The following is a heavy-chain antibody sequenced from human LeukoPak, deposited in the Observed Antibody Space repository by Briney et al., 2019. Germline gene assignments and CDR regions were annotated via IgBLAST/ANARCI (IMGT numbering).Heavy chain of an antibody. D-gene: IGHD1-26*01. CDR3: ARAPRLVGATSVVDY. J-gene: IGHJ4*02. V-gene: IGHV4-39*07. CDR2: INHSGST. CDR1: GGSIRSSYYY. Sequence: SETLSLTCTVSGGSIRSSYYYWGWIRQPPGKGLEWIGEINHSGSTNYNPSLKSRVTISVDTSKNQFSLKLSSVTAADTAVYYCARAPRLVGATSVVDYWGQGTLVTVSS.